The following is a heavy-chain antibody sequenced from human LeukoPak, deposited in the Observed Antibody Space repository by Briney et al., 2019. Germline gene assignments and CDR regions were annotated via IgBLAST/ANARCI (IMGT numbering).Heavy chain of an antibody. J-gene: IGHJ4*02. CDR1: GYTLSELS. V-gene: IGHV1-24*01. CDR3: ATGDPIVGANLDY. D-gene: IGHD1-26*01. Sequence: ASVKVSCKVSGYTLSELSMHWVRQAPGKGLEWMGGFDPEDGETIYAQKFQGRVTMTEDTSTDTANMELTSLRSDDTAVFYCATGDPIVGANLDYWGQGAQVTVSS. CDR2: FDPEDGET.